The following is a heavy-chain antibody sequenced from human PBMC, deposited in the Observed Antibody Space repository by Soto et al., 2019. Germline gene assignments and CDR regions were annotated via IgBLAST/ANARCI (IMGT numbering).Heavy chain of an antibody. CDR3: AAVGPNYSPGYYGMDV. J-gene: IGHJ6*02. CDR2: IVVGSGNT. CDR1: GLTFTSSA. V-gene: IGHV1-58*01. D-gene: IGHD4-4*01. Sequence: GASVKVSCTASGLTFTSSAVQWVRQARGQRLEWIGWIVVGSGNTNYAQKFQERVTITRDMSTSTAYMELSSLRSEDTAVYYCAAVGPNYSPGYYGMDVWGQGTTVTVSS.